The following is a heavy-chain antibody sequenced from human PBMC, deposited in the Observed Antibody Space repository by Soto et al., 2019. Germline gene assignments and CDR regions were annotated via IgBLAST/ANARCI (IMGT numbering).Heavy chain of an antibody. CDR3: ARSWGGDGYSH. CDR1: GDSLNSGAYY. V-gene: IGHV4-61*03. CDR2: IYHTGST. D-gene: IGHD2-15*01. J-gene: IGHJ4*02. Sequence: SETLSLTCNVSGDSLNSGAYYWTWIRQSPGRGLEWIGHIYHTGSTNYNPSLGSRLTISLDTSKSHFSLTLRSVNAVDTGVYYCARSWGGDGYSHWGQGTLVTVSS.